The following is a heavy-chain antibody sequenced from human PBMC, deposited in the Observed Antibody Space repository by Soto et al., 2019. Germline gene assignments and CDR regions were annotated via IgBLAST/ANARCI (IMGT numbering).Heavy chain of an antibody. CDR3: ARGGGRRDGYNYLVDY. V-gene: IGHV5-51*01. Sequence: PGESLKISCKGSGYSFTSYWIGWVRQMPGKGLEWMGITYPGDSDTRYSLSFQGQVTISADKSISTAYLQWSSLKASDTAMYYCARGGGRRDGYNYLVDYWGQGTLVTVSS. D-gene: IGHD1-1*01. CDR2: TYPGDSDT. J-gene: IGHJ4*02. CDR1: GYSFTSYW.